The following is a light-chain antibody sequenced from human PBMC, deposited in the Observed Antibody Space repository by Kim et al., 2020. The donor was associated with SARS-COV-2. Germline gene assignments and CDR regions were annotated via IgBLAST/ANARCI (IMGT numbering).Light chain of an antibody. J-gene: IGKJ1*01. CDR2: DAS. V-gene: IGKV1-27*01. CDR3: QKYDSAPWT. CDR1: LGISNH. Sequence: ASVGDGVTITCRASLGISNHLAWYQQKPGKVPQVLIYDASALQSGVPSRFSGSRSGTDFTLTISSLQPEDVATYYCQKYDSAPWTFGQGTKVDIK.